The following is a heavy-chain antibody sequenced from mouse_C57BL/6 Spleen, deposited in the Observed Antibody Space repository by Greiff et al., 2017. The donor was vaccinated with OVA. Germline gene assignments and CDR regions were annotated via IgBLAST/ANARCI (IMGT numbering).Heavy chain of an antibody. Sequence: VQLQQSGPVLVKPGASVKMSCKASGYTFTDYYMNWVKQSHGKSLEWIGVIYPYNGGTSYNQKFKGKATLTVDKSSSTAYMELNSLTSEDSAVYYCARRGILGRSFDYWGQGTTLTVSS. CDR2: IYPYNGGT. V-gene: IGHV1-19*01. CDR1: GYTFTDYY. D-gene: IGHD4-1*01. J-gene: IGHJ2*01. CDR3: ARRGILGRSFDY.